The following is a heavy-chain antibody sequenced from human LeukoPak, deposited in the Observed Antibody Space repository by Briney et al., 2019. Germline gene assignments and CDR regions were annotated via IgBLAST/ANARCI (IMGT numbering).Heavy chain of an antibody. D-gene: IGHD1-26*01. CDR2: ISGSGSIT. Sequence: SGGSLRLSCAASGFTFSSYDMNWVRQAPGKGLEWVSCISGSGSITYYADSVKGRFTVSRDNAKNSLYLQMNSLRAEDTAVYYCTRVRSPNWFDPWGQGTLVTVSS. J-gene: IGHJ5*02. V-gene: IGHV3-48*03. CDR1: GFTFSSYD. CDR3: TRVRSPNWFDP.